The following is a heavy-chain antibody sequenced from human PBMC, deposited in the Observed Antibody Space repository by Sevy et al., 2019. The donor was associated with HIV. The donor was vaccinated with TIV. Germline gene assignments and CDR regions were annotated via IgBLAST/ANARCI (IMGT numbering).Heavy chain of an antibody. CDR2: ISWNSGSI. Sequence: GGSLRLSCAASGFTFDDYAMHWVRQAPGKGLEWVSGISWNSGSIGYADSVKGRFTISRDNAKNSLYLQMNSLRAEDTAVYYCARGVAAAGGAYFDYWGQGTLVTVSS. J-gene: IGHJ4*02. D-gene: IGHD6-13*01. CDR3: ARGVAAAGGAYFDY. V-gene: IGHV3-9*01. CDR1: GFTFDDYA.